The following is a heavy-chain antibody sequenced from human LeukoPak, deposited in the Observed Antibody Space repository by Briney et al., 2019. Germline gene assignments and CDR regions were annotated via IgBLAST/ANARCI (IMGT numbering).Heavy chain of an antibody. J-gene: IGHJ4*02. CDR1: GYTFTSYY. V-gene: IGHV1-46*01. Sequence: GVSVKVSCKASGYTFTSYYMHWVRQAPGQGLEWMGIINPSGGSTSYAQKFQGRVTMTRDMSTSTVYMELSSLRSEDTAVYYCARDSTATYYYDSSGGPGGYFDYWGQGTLVTVSS. D-gene: IGHD3-22*01. CDR3: ARDSTATYYYDSSGGPGGYFDY. CDR2: INPSGGST.